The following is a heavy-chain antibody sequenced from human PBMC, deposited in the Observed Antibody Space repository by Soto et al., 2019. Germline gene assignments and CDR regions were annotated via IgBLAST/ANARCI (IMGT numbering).Heavy chain of an antibody. CDR1: GGSISSYY. CDR3: ARGVGYDFWSGYYVPTVNYYYMDV. CDR2: IYYSGST. D-gene: IGHD3-3*01. J-gene: IGHJ6*03. Sequence: SETLSLPCTVFGGSISSYYWSWIRQPPGKGLEWIGYIYYSGSTNYNPSLKSRVTISVDTSKNQFSLKLSSVTAADTAVYYCARGVGYDFWSGYYVPTVNYYYMDVWGKGTTVTVSS. V-gene: IGHV4-59*01.